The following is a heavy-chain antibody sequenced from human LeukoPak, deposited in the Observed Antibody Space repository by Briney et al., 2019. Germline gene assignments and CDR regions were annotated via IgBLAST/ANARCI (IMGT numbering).Heavy chain of an antibody. CDR1: GGSISSYY. CDR3: ARHYDSSPANWFDP. D-gene: IGHD6-13*01. V-gene: IGHV4-4*07. Sequence: PSETLSLTCTVSGGSISSYYWSWIRQPAGKGLEWIGRIYTSGSTNYNPSLKSRVTMSVDTSKNQFSLKLSSVTAADTAVYYCARHYDSSPANWFDPWGQGTLVTVSS. J-gene: IGHJ5*02. CDR2: IYTSGST.